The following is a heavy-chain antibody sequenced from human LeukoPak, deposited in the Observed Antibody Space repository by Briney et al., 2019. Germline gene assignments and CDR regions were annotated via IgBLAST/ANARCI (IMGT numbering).Heavy chain of an antibody. CDR1: GGSITTHH. D-gene: IGHD5-18*01. V-gene: IGHV4-59*11. Sequence: SETLSLTCIVSGGSITTHHWNWVRQTPGKGRERIGYVFDSGRTKLNPSLTSRVTLSTDTSKNQLSLRLSSVTAADTAVYYCTSIKRGDIFGYFDFWGQGILVTVSS. CDR2: VFDSGRT. CDR3: TSIKRGDIFGYFDF. J-gene: IGHJ4*02.